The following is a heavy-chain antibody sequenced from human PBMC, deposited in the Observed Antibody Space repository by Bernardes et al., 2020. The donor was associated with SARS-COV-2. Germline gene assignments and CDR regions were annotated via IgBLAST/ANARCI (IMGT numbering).Heavy chain of an antibody. CDR1: GGSISGYY. CDR2: IFYSGST. CDR3: ARDDRGHYYYYGIDV. J-gene: IGHJ6*02. V-gene: IGHV4-59*01. D-gene: IGHD5-12*01. Sequence: SETLSLTCTVSGGSISGYYWSWIRQPPGKGLEWIGYIFYSGSTNYNPSLKSRVTISLDTSKNQFSLRLSSVTAADTAVYYCARDDRGHYYYYGIDVWGQGTTVTVSS.